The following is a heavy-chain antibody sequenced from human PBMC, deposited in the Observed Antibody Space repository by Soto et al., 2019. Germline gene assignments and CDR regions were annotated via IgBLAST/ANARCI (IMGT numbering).Heavy chain of an antibody. CDR1: GGSISSYY. D-gene: IGHD4-17*01. CDR3: ARVQKPDYGDKRGVAYYFDY. V-gene: IGHV4-59*01. J-gene: IGHJ4*02. Sequence: SETLSLTCTVSGGSISSYYWSWIRQPPGKGLEWIGYIYYSGSTNYNPSLKSRVTISVEPSKNQFSLKLSSVTAADTAVYYCARVQKPDYGDKRGVAYYFDYWGQGTLVTVSS. CDR2: IYYSGST.